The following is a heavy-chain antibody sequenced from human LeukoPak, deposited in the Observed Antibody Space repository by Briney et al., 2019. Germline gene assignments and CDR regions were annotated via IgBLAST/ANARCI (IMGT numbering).Heavy chain of an antibody. CDR3: ATPRGAAAANAAFDI. Sequence: GASVKVSCKVSGYTLTELSMHWVRQAPGKGLEWMGGFDPEDGETIYAQKFQGRVTMTEDTSTDTAYMELSSLRSEDTAVYYCATPRGAAAANAAFDIWGQGTMVTASS. V-gene: IGHV1-24*01. CDR1: GYTLTELS. D-gene: IGHD6-13*01. J-gene: IGHJ3*02. CDR2: FDPEDGET.